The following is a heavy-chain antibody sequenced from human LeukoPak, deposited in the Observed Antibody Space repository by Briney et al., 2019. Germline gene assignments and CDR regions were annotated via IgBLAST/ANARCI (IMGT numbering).Heavy chain of an antibody. CDR2: VSYDGGNE. D-gene: IGHD3-22*01. J-gene: IGHJ4*02. CDR1: RFTFTTFSDYV. CDR3: ASNFYDVGGYYYRTPVQY. V-gene: IGHV3-30*09. Sequence: GGSLRLSCAASRFTFTTFSDYVMHWARQAPGKGLEWVAAVSYDGGNEYYADSVKGRFAVSRDNSKNTLYLQMRSLRPEDTAVYYCASNFYDVGGYYYRTPVQYWGQGTPVTVSS.